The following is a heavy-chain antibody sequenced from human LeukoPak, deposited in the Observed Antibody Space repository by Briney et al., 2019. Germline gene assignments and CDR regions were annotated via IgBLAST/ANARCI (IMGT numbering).Heavy chain of an antibody. D-gene: IGHD6-13*01. J-gene: IGHJ5*01. CDR3: ARAYSSSWYDF. Sequence: PGGSLRLSCAASGFTFSSYTINWVRQAPGKGLEWVSGISSSGSGGSTYYADSVKGRFTISRDNSKNTLYLQINSVRAEDTAVYYCARAYSSSWYDFWGQGTLVTVSS. CDR1: GFTFSSYT. V-gene: IGHV3-23*01. CDR2: ISSSGSGGST.